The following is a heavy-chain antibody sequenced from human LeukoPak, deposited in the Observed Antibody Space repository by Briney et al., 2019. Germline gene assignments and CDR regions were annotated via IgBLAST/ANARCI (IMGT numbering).Heavy chain of an antibody. CDR3: ATETNGRHYDY. D-gene: IGHD1-14*01. Sequence: GGSLRLSCAASGFTFSSYGMHWVRQAPGKGLEWVASIGPTGSDGYHADSIKGRFTISRDNANNFLYLQMNSLRAEDTAVYYCATETNGRHYDYWGQGTLLTVSS. CDR2: IGPTGSDG. J-gene: IGHJ4*02. CDR1: GFTFSSYG. V-gene: IGHV3-21*06.